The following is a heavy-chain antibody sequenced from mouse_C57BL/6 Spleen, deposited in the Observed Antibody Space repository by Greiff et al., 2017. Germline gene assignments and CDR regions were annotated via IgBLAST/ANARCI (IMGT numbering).Heavy chain of an antibody. Sequence: QVQLQQSGAELVRPGTSVKMSCKASGYTFTNYWIGWAKQRPGHGLEWIGDIYPGGGYTNYNEKFKGKATLTADKSSSTAYMQFSSLTSEDSAIYNRARWGPYGSSYEHWFAYWGQGTLVTVSA. J-gene: IGHJ3*01. CDR2: IYPGGGYT. CDR3: ARWGPYGSSYEHWFAY. CDR1: GYTFTNYW. D-gene: IGHD1-1*01. V-gene: IGHV1-63*01.